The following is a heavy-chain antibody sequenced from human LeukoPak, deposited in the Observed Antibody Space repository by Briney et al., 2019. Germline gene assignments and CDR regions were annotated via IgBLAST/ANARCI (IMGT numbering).Heavy chain of an antibody. V-gene: IGHV3-21*01. CDR2: ISSSSSYI. D-gene: IGHD2-2*02. Sequence: GGSLRLSCAASGFTFSSYSMNWVRQAPGKGLEWVSSISSSSSYIYYADSVKGRFTISRDNAKNSLYLQLNSLRAEDTAVYYCARGRIVVVPAAILDWFDPWGQGTLVTVSS. CDR1: GFTFSSYS. CDR3: ARGRIVVVPAAILDWFDP. J-gene: IGHJ5*02.